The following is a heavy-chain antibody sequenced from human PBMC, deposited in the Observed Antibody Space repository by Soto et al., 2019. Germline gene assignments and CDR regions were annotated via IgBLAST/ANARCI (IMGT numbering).Heavy chain of an antibody. CDR1: GFTFSNYG. V-gene: IGHV3-23*01. CDR2: ISGSGAST. J-gene: IGHJ3*02. CDR3: AKSIYSFRGAFDI. D-gene: IGHD6-13*01. Sequence: EVQLLESGGGLVQPGGSLRLSCAASGFTFSNYGMSWVRQAPGKGLEWVSGISGSGASTDYADSVKGRFTISRDNSKNTLYLQMNSLRAEDTAVYFCAKSIYSFRGAFDIWGQGTMVTVSS.